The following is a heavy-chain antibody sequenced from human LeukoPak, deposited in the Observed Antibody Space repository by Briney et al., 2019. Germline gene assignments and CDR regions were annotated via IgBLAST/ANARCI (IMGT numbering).Heavy chain of an antibody. V-gene: IGHV4-30-4*01. J-gene: IGHJ6*02. CDR1: GGSLSSGDYY. CDR3: ARDRTADGMDV. Sequence: SETLSLTCTVSGGSLSSGDYYWRWIRQPPGKGLEWIGYIYCSGSTYYNPSLKSRVTISVDTSKNQFSLKLSSVTAADTAVYYCARDRTADGMDVWGQGTTVTVSS. CDR2: IYCSGST. D-gene: IGHD4-17*01.